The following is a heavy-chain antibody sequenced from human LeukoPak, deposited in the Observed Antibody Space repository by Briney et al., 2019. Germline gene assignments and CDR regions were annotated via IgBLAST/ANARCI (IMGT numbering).Heavy chain of an antibody. CDR3: ARVGPPAAMVSHAFDI. V-gene: IGHV5-51*01. CDR1: GYSFTSYW. Sequence: GESLKISCKGSGYSFTSYWIGWVRQMPGKGPEWMGIIYPGDSDTRYSPSFQGQVTISADKSISTAYLQWSSLKASDTAMYYCARVGPPAAMVSHAFDIWGQGTMVTVSS. D-gene: IGHD5-18*01. CDR2: IYPGDSDT. J-gene: IGHJ3*02.